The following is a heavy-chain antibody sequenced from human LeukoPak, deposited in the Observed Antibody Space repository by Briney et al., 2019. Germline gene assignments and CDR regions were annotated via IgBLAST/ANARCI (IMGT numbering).Heavy chain of an antibody. CDR2: INPSGGST. D-gene: IGHD1-26*01. V-gene: IGHV1-46*01. Sequence: GASVKISCKASGYTFTSYYMHWVRQAPGQGLEWMGIINPSGGSTSYAQKFQGRVTMTRDMSTSTAYMGLSSLRSEDTAVYYCARGGSSPFDYWGQGTLVTVSS. CDR3: ARGGSSPFDY. J-gene: IGHJ4*02. CDR1: GYTFTSYY.